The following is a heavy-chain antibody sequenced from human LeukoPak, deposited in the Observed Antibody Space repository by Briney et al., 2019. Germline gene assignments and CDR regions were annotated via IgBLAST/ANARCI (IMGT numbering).Heavy chain of an antibody. J-gene: IGHJ4*02. Sequence: GGSLRLSCAASGFTFSSYAMSWVRQAPGKGLEWVSAISGSGGSTYYADSVKGRFTISRDNAKNSLYLQMNSLRAEDTAVYYCARGAVRAGISDYWGQGTLVTVSS. CDR3: ARGAVRAGISDY. CDR1: GFTFSSYA. D-gene: IGHD3-10*01. V-gene: IGHV3-23*01. CDR2: ISGSGGST.